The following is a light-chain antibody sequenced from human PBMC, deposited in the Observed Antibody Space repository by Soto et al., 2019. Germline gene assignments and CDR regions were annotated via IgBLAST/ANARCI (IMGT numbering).Light chain of an antibody. V-gene: IGLV1-47*01. Sequence: QSVLTQPPSASGTPGQRVTISCSGSSSNIGSNYVYWYQQLPGTAPKLLIYRNNQRPSGVPDRFSGSKSGTSASLAISGLRSEDEAAYYSAAWDDSLRGRVFGGGTKLTVL. CDR2: RNN. CDR1: SSNIGSNY. CDR3: AAWDDSLRGRV. J-gene: IGLJ2*01.